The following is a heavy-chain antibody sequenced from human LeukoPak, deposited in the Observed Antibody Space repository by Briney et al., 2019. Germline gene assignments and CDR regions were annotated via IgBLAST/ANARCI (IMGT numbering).Heavy chain of an antibody. J-gene: IGHJ4*02. V-gene: IGHV1-18*01. Sequence: GASVKVSCKASGYTFTSYGISWVRQAPGQGLEWMGWISAYNGNTNYAQKLQGRVTMTTDTSTSTAYMELRSLRSEDTAVYYCARDRVYGYSSGWFEGDWGQGTLVTVSS. CDR3: ARDRVYGYSSGWFEGD. CDR2: ISAYNGNT. CDR1: GYTFTSYG. D-gene: IGHD6-19*01.